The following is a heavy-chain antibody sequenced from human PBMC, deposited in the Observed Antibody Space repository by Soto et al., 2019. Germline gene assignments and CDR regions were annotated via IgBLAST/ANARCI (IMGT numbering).Heavy chain of an antibody. V-gene: IGHV1-2*02. J-gene: IGHJ4*02. CDR1: GYTFTDDY. CDR3: ARDRGDRGGGRYRFDY. D-gene: IGHD1-26*01. Sequence: QLVQSGAEVKKPGASVKVSCKTSGYTFTDDYLHWVRQVPGQGLEWMGWINPNSGATNYAQKFQGRVTMTSDTPFSTGDMELSRLKSDDTAVYYCARDRGDRGGGRYRFDYWGQGTLVTVSS. CDR2: INPNSGAT.